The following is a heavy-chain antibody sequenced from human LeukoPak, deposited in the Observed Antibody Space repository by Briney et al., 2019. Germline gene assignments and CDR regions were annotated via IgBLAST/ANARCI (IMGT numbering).Heavy chain of an antibody. J-gene: IGHJ4*02. CDR2: IHHTCNT. CDR3: LNSKSSYEGVS. Sequence: SETLSLTCTVSGSSITTYTQWGWMRQSPGKGVEWIASIHHTCNTYYNPSLESRVTISIDTSKNQFSLQLSSVTAADTAFYCCLNSKSSYEGVSGGRGTLLRLSS. CDR1: GSSITTYTQ. D-gene: IGHD5-18*01. V-gene: IGHV4-38-2*02.